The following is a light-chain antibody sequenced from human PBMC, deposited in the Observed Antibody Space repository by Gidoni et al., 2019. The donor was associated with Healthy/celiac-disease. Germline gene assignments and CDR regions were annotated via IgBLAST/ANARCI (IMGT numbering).Light chain of an antibody. CDR3: LQHNSYPYT. V-gene: IGKV1-17*01. Sequence: DIQMTQSPSSLSASASQGIRNDLGWYQQKPGKAPKRLIYAASSLQSGVPSRFSGSGSGTEFTLTISSLQPEDFATYYCLQHNSYPYTFGQXTKLEIK. CDR2: AAS. CDR1: QGIRND. J-gene: IGKJ2*01.